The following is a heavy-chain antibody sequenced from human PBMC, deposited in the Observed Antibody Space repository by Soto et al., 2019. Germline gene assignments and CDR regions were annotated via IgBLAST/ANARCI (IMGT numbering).Heavy chain of an antibody. J-gene: IGHJ4*02. CDR3: ERDQPISSNCSGLGY. CDR1: GFTFSSYS. V-gene: IGHV3-21*01. D-gene: IGHD2-15*01. Sequence: EVQLVESGGGLVKPGGSLRLSCAASGFTFSSYSMNWVRQAPGKGLEWVASISSSSSEINYADSVKGRITISRDNGKNSLYLQMNSLRGESTAVSDGERDQPISSNCSGLGYWGQGTLFTVSS. CDR2: ISSSSSEI.